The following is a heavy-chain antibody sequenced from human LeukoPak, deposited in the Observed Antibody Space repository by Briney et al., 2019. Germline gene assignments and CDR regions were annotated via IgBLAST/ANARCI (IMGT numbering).Heavy chain of an antibody. V-gene: IGHV3-74*01. Sequence: GGSLRLSCAASGFTFSSYAMSWVRRDPGKGLVWVSRINGDGSSKQYADSVKGRFSISRDNTKNTVSLQMNSLKAEDTAVYYCAREYYYGIDIWGLGTTVTVSS. CDR1: GFTFSSYA. CDR3: AREYYYGIDI. CDR2: INGDGSSK. J-gene: IGHJ6*02.